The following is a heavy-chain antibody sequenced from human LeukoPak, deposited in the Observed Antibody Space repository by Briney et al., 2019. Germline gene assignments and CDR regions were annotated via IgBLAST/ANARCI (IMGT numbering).Heavy chain of an antibody. Sequence: SETLSLTCTVSGYSISTGYYWDWIRQPPGKGLEWIGTFYHGGSTYYNPSLKSRVTISVDTSKNQFSLKLSSVTAADTAVYYCARSVKAGWFDPWGQGTLVTVSS. D-gene: IGHD6-19*01. CDR2: FYHGGST. CDR1: GYSISTGYY. J-gene: IGHJ5*02. V-gene: IGHV4-38-2*02. CDR3: ARSVKAGWFDP.